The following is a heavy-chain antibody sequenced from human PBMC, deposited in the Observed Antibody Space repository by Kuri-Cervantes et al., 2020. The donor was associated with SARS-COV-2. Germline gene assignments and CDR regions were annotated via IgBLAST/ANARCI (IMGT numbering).Heavy chain of an antibody. V-gene: IGHV1-69*10. CDR1: GGTFSSYA. D-gene: IGHD6-13*01. Sequence: SVKVSCKASGGTFSSYAISWVRQAPGQGLEWMGGIIPILGIANYAQKLQGRVTMTTDTSTSTAYMELRSLRSDDTAVYYCAREEGSSWSRYYYGMDVWGQGNTV. J-gene: IGHJ6*01. CDR3: AREEGSSWSRYYYGMDV. CDR2: IIPILGIA.